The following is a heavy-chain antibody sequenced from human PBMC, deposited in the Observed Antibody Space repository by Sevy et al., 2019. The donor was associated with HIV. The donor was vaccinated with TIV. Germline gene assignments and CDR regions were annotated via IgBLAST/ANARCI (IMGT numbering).Heavy chain of an antibody. CDR1: GGSINSDH. Sequence: AESLSLTCTVSGGSINSDHWNWIRQPPGKGLEWIGYVYYTGGTNYNPSLKNRVTISVDRTKNQFSLKLTSVTAADSAVYYCARRNDFDIWGQGTMVSVSS. CDR2: VYYTGGT. CDR3: ARRNDFDI. V-gene: IGHV4-59*08. J-gene: IGHJ3*02.